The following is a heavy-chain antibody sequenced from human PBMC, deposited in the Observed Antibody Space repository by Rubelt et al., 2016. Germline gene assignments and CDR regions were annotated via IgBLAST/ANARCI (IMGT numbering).Heavy chain of an antibody. CDR3: ARDADYGTIYFDY. V-gene: IGHV1-46*01. J-gene: IGHJ4*02. D-gene: IGHD4-17*01. Sequence: SYAQKFQGRVTMTRDTSTSTAYMELSSLRSEDTAVYYCARDADYGTIYFDYWGQGTLVTVSS.